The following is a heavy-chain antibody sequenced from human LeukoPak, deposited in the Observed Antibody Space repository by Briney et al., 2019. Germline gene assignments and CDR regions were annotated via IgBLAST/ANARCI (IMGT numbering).Heavy chain of an antibody. Sequence: GESLRLSCAASGFTFSSYSMNWVRQAPGKGLEWVSSISSSGSYIYYADSVKGRFTISRDNAKNSLYLQMNSLRAEDTAVYYCARGIAVLNYYDYWGQGTLVTVSS. CDR1: GFTFSSYS. CDR3: ARGIAVLNYYDY. CDR2: ISSSGSYI. J-gene: IGHJ4*02. V-gene: IGHV3-21*01. D-gene: IGHD6-19*01.